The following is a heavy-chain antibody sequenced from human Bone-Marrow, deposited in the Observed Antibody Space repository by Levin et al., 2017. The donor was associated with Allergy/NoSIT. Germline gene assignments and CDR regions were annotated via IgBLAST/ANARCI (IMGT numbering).Heavy chain of an antibody. CDR2: IYYSGST. V-gene: IGHV4-30-4*01. J-gene: IGHJ4*02. CDR3: ARCSGGTCYSGLDS. Sequence: LSLTCTVSGDSISSGDDYWSWIRQSPGKGLEWIGYIYYSGSTSYNPSLKSRVIMSVDTSKNHFSLRLGSATAADTAVYYCARCSGGTCYSGLDSWGQGTLVTVSS. CDR1: GDSISSGDDY. D-gene: IGHD2-15*01.